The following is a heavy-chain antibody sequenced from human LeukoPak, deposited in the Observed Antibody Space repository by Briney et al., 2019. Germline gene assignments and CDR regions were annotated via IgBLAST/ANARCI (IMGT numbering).Heavy chain of an antibody. D-gene: IGHD6-19*01. Sequence: SETLSLTCTVSGGSISSYDWSWIRQPAGKGLEWIGRIYTTGNTNYHPSLKSRVTMSVDTSKNQFSLKLSSVTAADTAMYYCATYSSGWHFFDYWGPGTLVTVSS. J-gene: IGHJ4*02. V-gene: IGHV4-59*10. CDR3: ATYSSGWHFFDY. CDR1: GGSISSYD. CDR2: IYTTGNT.